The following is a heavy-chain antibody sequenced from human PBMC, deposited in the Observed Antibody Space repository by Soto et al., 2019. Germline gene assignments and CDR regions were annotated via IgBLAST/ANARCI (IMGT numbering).Heavy chain of an antibody. Sequence: SETLSLTCTVSGGSISSYYWSWIRQPPGKGLVWFGYIFYSGSTTYTPSLKSRVTISLDTSKTHFSLKLGSVTAADTAVYYCARKWGTDAFDIWGQGTMVTVSS. V-gene: IGHV4-59*08. J-gene: IGHJ3*02. D-gene: IGHD2-8*01. CDR3: ARKWGTDAFDI. CDR2: IFYSGST. CDR1: GGSISSYY.